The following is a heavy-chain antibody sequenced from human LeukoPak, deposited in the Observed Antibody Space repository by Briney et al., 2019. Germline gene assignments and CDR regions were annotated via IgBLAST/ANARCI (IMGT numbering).Heavy chain of an antibody. V-gene: IGHV3-21*01. CDR2: ISSSSSYI. Sequence: GGSLRLSCAASGFTFSSYSMNWVRQAPGKGLEWVSSISSSSSYIYYADSVKGRFTISRDNAKNSLYLRMNSLRAEDTAVYYCARAPGYCTNGVCYDFDYWGQGTLVTVSS. J-gene: IGHJ4*02. CDR3: ARAPGYCTNGVCYDFDY. D-gene: IGHD2-8*01. CDR1: GFTFSSYS.